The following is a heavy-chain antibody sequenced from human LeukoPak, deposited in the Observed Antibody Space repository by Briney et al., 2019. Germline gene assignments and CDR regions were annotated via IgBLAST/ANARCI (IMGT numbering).Heavy chain of an antibody. D-gene: IGHD6-19*01. V-gene: IGHV3-23*01. CDR3: ARDPSSGWYLKGWFDP. Sequence: GGSLRLSCAASGFTFSSYAMSWVRQAPGKGLEWVSAISGSGGSTYYVDSVKGRFTISRDNSKNTLYLQMNSLRAEDTAVYYCARDPSSGWYLKGWFDPWGQGTLVTVSS. CDR1: GFTFSSYA. J-gene: IGHJ5*02. CDR2: ISGSGGST.